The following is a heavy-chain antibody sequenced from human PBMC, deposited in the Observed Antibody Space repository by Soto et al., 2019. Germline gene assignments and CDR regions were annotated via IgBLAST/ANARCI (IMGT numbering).Heavy chain of an antibody. J-gene: IGHJ4*02. Sequence: QVQVVQSGAEVKKPGASVKVSCKAFGYTFTNYYMHWVRQAPGQGLEWIGRISPKSGGTNYAQKFQGRVTMTWDTSLNTAYMELSSLMSEDTAVYYCARPPGYISDWYYFDLWGQGTLVTVSS. CDR3: ARPPGYISDWYYFDL. D-gene: IGHD6-19*01. CDR1: GYTFTNYY. CDR2: ISPKSGGT. V-gene: IGHV1-2*02.